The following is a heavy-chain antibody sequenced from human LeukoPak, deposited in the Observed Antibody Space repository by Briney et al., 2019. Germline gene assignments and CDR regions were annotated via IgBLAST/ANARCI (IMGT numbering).Heavy chain of an antibody. D-gene: IGHD3-22*01. V-gene: IGHV3-66*01. J-gene: IGHJ3*02. CDR1: EFTVSSNY. CDR2: VYSGGGT. Sequence: GGSLRLSCSASEFTVSSNYMSWVRQAPGKGLERVSTVYSGGGTFYADSVKGRFTISRDNSKNTVHLQMNSLRAEDTAVYYCTRSLRSAYSAFDIWGQGTMVTVSS. CDR3: TRSLRSAYSAFDI.